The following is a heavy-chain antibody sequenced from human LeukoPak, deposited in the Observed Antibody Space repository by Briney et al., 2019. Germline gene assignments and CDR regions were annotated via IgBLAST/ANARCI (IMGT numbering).Heavy chain of an antibody. V-gene: IGHV3-30-3*01. CDR1: GFTFSSYA. Sequence: GGSLRLSCAASGFTFSSYAMHWVRQAPGKGLEWVAVISYDGSNKYYADSVKGRFTISRDNSKNTLYLQMNSLRAEDTAVYYCAKGSFHYDILTGYADYFDYWGQGTLVTVSS. D-gene: IGHD3-9*01. J-gene: IGHJ4*02. CDR2: ISYDGSNK. CDR3: AKGSFHYDILTGYADYFDY.